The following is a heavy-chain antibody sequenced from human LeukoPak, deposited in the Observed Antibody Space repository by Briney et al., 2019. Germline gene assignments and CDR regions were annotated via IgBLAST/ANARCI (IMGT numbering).Heavy chain of an antibody. CDR3: ARDWEATRSHFDY. CDR1: GFTFRSYS. V-gene: IGHV3-21*01. CDR2: ISSSSSYI. Sequence: GGSLRLSCAASGFTFRSYSMNWVRQAPGKGLEWGSSISSSSSYIYYADSVKGRFTISRDNAKNSLYLQMNSLRAEDTTVYYCARDWEATRSHFDYWGQGTLVTVSS. J-gene: IGHJ4*02. D-gene: IGHD5-12*01.